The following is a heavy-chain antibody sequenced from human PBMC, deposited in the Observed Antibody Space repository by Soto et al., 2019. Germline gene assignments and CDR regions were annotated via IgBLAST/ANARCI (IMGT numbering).Heavy chain of an antibody. V-gene: IGHV1-2*02. CDR1: GYTFTAYY. Sequence: QVQLVQSGAEVKEPGDSVRVSCEASGYTFTAYYIQWVLQAPGQGLEWMGWINPKFGDTTYAQDFQGRVSMTRDMFISTVYMELSRLTSDDTAIYYCARNMDYYYGPGSGNGHGFWGQGTTVTVFS. D-gene: IGHD3-10*01. J-gene: IGHJ6*02. CDR2: INPKFGDT. CDR3: ARNMDYYYGPGSGNGHGF.